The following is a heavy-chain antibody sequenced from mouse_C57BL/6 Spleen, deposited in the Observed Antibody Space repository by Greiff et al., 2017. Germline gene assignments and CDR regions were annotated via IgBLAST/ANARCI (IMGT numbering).Heavy chain of an antibody. J-gene: IGHJ4*01. V-gene: IGHV1-81*01. CDR1: GYTFTSYG. D-gene: IGHD1-1*01. Sequence: QVQLKESGAELARPGASVKLSCKASGYTFTSYGISWVKQRTGQGLEWIGEIYPRSGNTYYNEKFKGKATLTADKSSSTAYMELRSLTSEDSAVYFCARGGLITTVVAKAMDYWGQGTSVTVSS. CDR3: ARGGLITTVVAKAMDY. CDR2: IYPRSGNT.